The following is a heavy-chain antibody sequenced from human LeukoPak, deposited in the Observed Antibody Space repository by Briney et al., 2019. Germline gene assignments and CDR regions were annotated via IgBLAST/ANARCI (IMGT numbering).Heavy chain of an antibody. CDR3: AKGIDYYDSSGYWDPEYFQH. J-gene: IGHJ1*01. CDR1: GFTFSSYG. D-gene: IGHD3-22*01. V-gene: IGHV3-30*02. Sequence: GGSLRLSCAASGFTFSSYGMHWVRQAPGKGLEWVAFIRYDGSNKYYADSVKGRFAISRDNSKNTLYLQMNSLRAEDTAVYYCAKGIDYYDSSGYWDPEYFQHWGQGTLVTVSS. CDR2: IRYDGSNK.